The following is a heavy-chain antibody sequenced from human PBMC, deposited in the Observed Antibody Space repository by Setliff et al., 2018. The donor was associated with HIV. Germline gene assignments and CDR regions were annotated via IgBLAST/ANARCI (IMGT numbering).Heavy chain of an antibody. V-gene: IGHV3-11*03. CDR1: GFIFSDYY. D-gene: IGHD3-22*01. Sequence: GGSLRLSCAASGFIFSDYYMNWIRQAPGKGLEWVSYISASSSYTSYADSVKGRFTISRDNAKNSLYLQMDNLRAEDTAVYYCATSNYYDLRGYYIRGHDYWGQGTLVTVPQ. CDR3: ATSNYYDLRGYYIRGHDY. CDR2: ISASSSYT. J-gene: IGHJ4*02.